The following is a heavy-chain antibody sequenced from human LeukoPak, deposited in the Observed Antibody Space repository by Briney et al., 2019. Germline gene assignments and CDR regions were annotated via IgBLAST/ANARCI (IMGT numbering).Heavy chain of an antibody. Sequence: GASVKVSCKASGYTFTGYYMHWVRQAPGQGLEWMGRINPNSGGTNYAQKFQGRVTMTRDTSISTAYMELSRLRSEDTAVYYCARVRGLMVYAGPEYYYYYGMDVWGQGTTVTVSS. CDR3: ARVRGLMVYAGPEYYYYYGMDV. J-gene: IGHJ6*02. V-gene: IGHV1-2*06. D-gene: IGHD2-8*01. CDR2: INPNSGGT. CDR1: GYTFTGYY.